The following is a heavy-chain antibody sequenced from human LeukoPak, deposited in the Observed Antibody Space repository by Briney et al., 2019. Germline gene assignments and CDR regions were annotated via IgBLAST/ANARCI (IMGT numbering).Heavy chain of an antibody. CDR2: LNTDGSIT. D-gene: IGHD5-24*01. J-gene: IGHJ4*02. CDR1: GFTFSSYW. CDR3: ARDIGGDGDI. Sequence: PGGSLRLSCAASGFTFSSYWMHWVRQAPGKGLVWVSRLNTDGSITRYADSVKGRFTISRNNAKNTVYLQMNSLRAEDTAVYYCARDIGGDGDIWGQGTLVTVSS. V-gene: IGHV3-74*01.